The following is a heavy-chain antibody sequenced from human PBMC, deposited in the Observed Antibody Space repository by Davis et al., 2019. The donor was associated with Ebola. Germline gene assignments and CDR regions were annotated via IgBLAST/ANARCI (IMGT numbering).Heavy chain of an antibody. CDR2: IYPGDSHT. D-gene: IGHD3-3*01. CDR1: GFTFTTYW. Sequence: PGGSLRLSCKGSGFTFTTYWIGWVRQMPGKGLEWMGIIYPGDSHTKYSPSFQGQVTISADKSISTSYLQWSSLKASDTAIYYCARQGAGLYDFWSGYAGRTPTWYFDLWGRGTLVTVSS. CDR3: ARQGAGLYDFWSGYAGRTPTWYFDL. V-gene: IGHV5-51*01. J-gene: IGHJ2*01.